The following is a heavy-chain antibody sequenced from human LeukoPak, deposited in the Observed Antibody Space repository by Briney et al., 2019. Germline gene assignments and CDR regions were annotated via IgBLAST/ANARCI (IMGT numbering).Heavy chain of an antibody. V-gene: IGHV4-30-4*08. Sequence: QVQLQESGPGLVKPSQTLSLACTFSGGSICCGDYYWSWFRQPPGDGLEWFGYIYYSGSTYYNPSLKSRVTISVDTSKNQFSLKLSSVTAADTAVYYCARLTQLAYYFDYWGQGTLVTVSS. CDR1: GGSICCGDYY. CDR3: ARLTQLAYYFDY. CDR2: IYYSGST. J-gene: IGHJ4*02. D-gene: IGHD6-13*01.